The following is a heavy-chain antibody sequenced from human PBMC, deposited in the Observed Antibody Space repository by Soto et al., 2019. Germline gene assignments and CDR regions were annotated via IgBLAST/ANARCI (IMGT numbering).Heavy chain of an antibody. J-gene: IGHJ6*02. CDR3: ARGYCSSTSCHTRRVYYSYGMDV. V-gene: IGHV6-1*01. Sequence: PSQTLSLTCAISGDSVSSNSAAWNWIRQSPSRGLAWLGRTYYRSKWYNDYAVSVKSRITINPDTSKNQFSLQLNSVTPEDTAVYYCARGYCSSTSCHTRRVYYSYGMDVWGQGTTVTVSS. CDR2: TYYRSKWYN. CDR1: GDSVSSNSAA. D-gene: IGHD2-2*02.